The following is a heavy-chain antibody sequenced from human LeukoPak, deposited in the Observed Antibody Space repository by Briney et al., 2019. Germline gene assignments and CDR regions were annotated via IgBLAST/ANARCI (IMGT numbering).Heavy chain of an antibody. V-gene: IGHV3-30-3*01. J-gene: IGHJ4*02. CDR3: ASRPPSETYFAVFDY. CDR1: GFTFSSYA. CDR2: ISYDGSNK. D-gene: IGHD1-26*01. Sequence: QPGRSLRLSCAASGFTFSSYAMHWVRQAPGKGLEWVAVISYDGSNKYYADSVKGRFTISRDNSKNTLYLQMNNLRAEDTAVYYCASRPPSETYFAVFDYWGQGTLVTVSS.